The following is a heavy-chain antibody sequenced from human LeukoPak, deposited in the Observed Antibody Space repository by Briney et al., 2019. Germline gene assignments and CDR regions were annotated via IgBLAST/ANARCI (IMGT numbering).Heavy chain of an antibody. Sequence: SETLSLTCTVSGGSIRSSSYYWGWIRQPPGKGLEWIGSTYYSGSTYYNPSLKSRVTISVDTSKNQFSLKLSSVTAADTAVYYCAGHAVGAIHNWFDPWGQGTLVTVSS. CDR1: GGSIRSSSYY. CDR3: AGHAVGAIHNWFDP. D-gene: IGHD1-26*01. CDR2: TYYSGST. V-gene: IGHV4-39*07. J-gene: IGHJ5*02.